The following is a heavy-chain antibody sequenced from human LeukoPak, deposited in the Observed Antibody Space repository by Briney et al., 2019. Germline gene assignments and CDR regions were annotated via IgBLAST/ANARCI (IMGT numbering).Heavy chain of an antibody. Sequence: GGSLRLSCAASGFTFSSYWMSWVRQAPGKGLEWVANIKQDGSEKYYVDSVKGRFTISRDNAKNSLYLQMNSLRAEDTAVYYCARGYYDILTGYFGYFDYWGQGTLVTVSS. CDR1: GFTFSSYW. CDR3: ARGYYDILTGYFGYFDY. CDR2: IKQDGSEK. J-gene: IGHJ4*02. D-gene: IGHD3-9*01. V-gene: IGHV3-7*04.